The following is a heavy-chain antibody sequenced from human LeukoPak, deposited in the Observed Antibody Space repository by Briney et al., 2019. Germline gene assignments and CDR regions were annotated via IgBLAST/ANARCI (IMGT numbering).Heavy chain of an antibody. CDR3: AKDSYYYDSSGYQNWFDP. CDR1: GFTFSSYG. D-gene: IGHD3-22*01. Sequence: GGSLRLSCAASGFTFSSYGMHWVRQAPGKGLEWVAFIRFDGSDKYYADSVKGRFTISRDNSKNTLYLQMNSLRAEDTAVYYCAKDSYYYDSSGYQNWFDPWGQGTLVTVSS. CDR2: IRFDGSDK. J-gene: IGHJ5*02. V-gene: IGHV3-30*02.